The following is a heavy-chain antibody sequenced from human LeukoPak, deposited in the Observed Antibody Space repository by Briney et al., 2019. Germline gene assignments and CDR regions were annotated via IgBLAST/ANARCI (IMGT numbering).Heavy chain of an antibody. V-gene: IGHV4-38-2*02. CDR3: ARELAGDY. CDR2: IYESGST. D-gene: IGHD3-10*01. CDR1: GYFIRSGYY. Sequence: SETLSLTCTVSGYFIRSGYYWGWIRQPPGKGLEWIGSIYESGSTFYSPSLKSRVTISLDKSKNRISLKLSSVTAADTAVYYCARELAGDYWGQGTLVTVSS. J-gene: IGHJ4*02.